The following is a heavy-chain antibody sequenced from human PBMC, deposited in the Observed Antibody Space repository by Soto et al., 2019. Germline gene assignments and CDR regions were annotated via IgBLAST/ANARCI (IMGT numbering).Heavy chain of an antibody. Sequence: GESLKISCQGSGYSLTSFWIGWVRLMPGKGLEWIGIIYPGDSDTTYSPSFQGQVTISVDKSITTAYLQWSSLKASDSAIYYCARHRIDSSGYYLDFWGQGTLVTVSS. D-gene: IGHD3-22*01. CDR3: ARHRIDSSGYYLDF. CDR1: GYSLTSFW. CDR2: IYPGDSDT. J-gene: IGHJ4*02. V-gene: IGHV5-51*01.